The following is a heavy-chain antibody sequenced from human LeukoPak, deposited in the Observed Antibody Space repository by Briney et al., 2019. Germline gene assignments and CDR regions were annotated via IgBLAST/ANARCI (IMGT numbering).Heavy chain of an antibody. D-gene: IGHD6-25*01. J-gene: IGHJ4*02. Sequence: PGGSLRLSCAASGFTFSSYAMSWVRQAPGKGLEWVSSISSSSSYIYYADSVKGRFTISRDNAKNSLYLQMNSLRAEDTAVYYCARVRAAMAVPWNYWGQGTLVTVSS. CDR1: GFTFSSYA. V-gene: IGHV3-21*01. CDR2: ISSSSSYI. CDR3: ARVRAAMAVPWNY.